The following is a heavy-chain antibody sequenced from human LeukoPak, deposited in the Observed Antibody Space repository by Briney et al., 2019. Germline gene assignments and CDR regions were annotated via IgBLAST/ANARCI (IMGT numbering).Heavy chain of an antibody. Sequence: SETLSLTCTVSGGSISSYYWSWFRQPPGKGLEWIGYIYYSGSTNYNPSLKSRVTISVDTSKNQFSLKLSSVTAADTAVYYCARANWGGLSYYYYMDVWGKGTTVTVSS. CDR2: IYYSGST. J-gene: IGHJ6*03. CDR3: ARANWGGLSYYYYMDV. D-gene: IGHD7-27*01. CDR1: GGSISSYY. V-gene: IGHV4-59*01.